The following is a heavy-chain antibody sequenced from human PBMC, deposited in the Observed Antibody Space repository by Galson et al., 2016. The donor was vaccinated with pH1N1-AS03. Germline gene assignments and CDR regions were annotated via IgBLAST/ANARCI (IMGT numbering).Heavy chain of an antibody. D-gene: IGHD6-13*01. CDR1: GFSFSSYA. J-gene: IGHJ4*02. CDR2: LTSGGNT. CDR3: AKDKGSSRHDDY. V-gene: IGHV3-23*01. Sequence: SLRLSCAASGFSFSSYAMSWVRQAPGKGLQWVSSLTSGGNTYYADSVKGRFTISRDNSKQTLYLQMNSLRAEDAAVYLCAKDKGSSRHDDYWGQGTRVTVSS.